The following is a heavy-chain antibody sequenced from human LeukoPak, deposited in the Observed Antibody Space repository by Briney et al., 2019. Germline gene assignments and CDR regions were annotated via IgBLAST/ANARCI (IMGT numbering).Heavy chain of an antibody. CDR3: ARATSSYFYYMDV. CDR1: GGSISSGSYY. CDR2: IYTSGST. Sequence: SETLSLACTVSGGSISSGSYYWSWFRQPAEKGLEWIGRIYTSGSTYYNPSLKSRVTISADTSKNQFSLNVSSVTAADTAVYYCARATSSYFYYMDVWGKGTTVTISS. D-gene: IGHD5-12*01. J-gene: IGHJ6*03. V-gene: IGHV4-61*02.